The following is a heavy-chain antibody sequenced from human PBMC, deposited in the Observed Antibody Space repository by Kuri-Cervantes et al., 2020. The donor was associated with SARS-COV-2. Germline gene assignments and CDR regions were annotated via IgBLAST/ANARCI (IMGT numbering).Heavy chain of an antibody. CDR2: ISSNGETT. V-gene: IGHV3-64D*06. Sequence: GGSLRLSCSASGFTFNAYSMHWVRQAPGKGLEYVSAISSNGETTYYADSVKGRFIISRDNSKNTLSLQMSGLRAEDTAVYFCVTRGGSEAFDVWGQGTMVTVSS. J-gene: IGHJ3*01. CDR1: GFTFNAYS. CDR3: VTRGGSEAFDV. D-gene: IGHD1-1*01.